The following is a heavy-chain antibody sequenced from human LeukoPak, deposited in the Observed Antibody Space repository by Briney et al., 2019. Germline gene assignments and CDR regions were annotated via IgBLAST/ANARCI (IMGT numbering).Heavy chain of an antibody. CDR1: GFTFSDYY. V-gene: IGHV3-11*01. CDR2: ISSSGSSI. J-gene: IGHJ3*02. CDR3: ARADYYDSSGYYHAAFDI. D-gene: IGHD3-22*01. Sequence: GGSLRLSRADSGFTFSDYYMSWIRQAPGKGLEWVSYISSSGSSIYYADSVKGRFTISRDNAKNSLYLQMNSLRAEDTAVYYCARADYYDSSGYYHAAFDIWGQGTMVTVSS.